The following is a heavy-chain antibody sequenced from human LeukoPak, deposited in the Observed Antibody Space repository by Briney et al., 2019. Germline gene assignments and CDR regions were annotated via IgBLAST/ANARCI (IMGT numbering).Heavy chain of an antibody. V-gene: IGHV3-74*01. Sequence: GGSLGLSCAVSGFTSSSYWMHWVRQAPGKGLVWVSRINSDGSSTSYADSVKGRFTISRDNAKNTLYLQMNSLRAEDTAVYYCARWRRQGPPTTYYFDYWGQGTLVTVSS. CDR1: GFTSSSYW. CDR3: ARWRRQGPPTTYYFDY. J-gene: IGHJ4*02. D-gene: IGHD1-1*01. CDR2: INSDGSST.